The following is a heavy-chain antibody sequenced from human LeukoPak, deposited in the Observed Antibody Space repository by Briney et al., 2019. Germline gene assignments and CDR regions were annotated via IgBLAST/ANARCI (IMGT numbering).Heavy chain of an antibody. J-gene: IGHJ4*02. V-gene: IGHV4-4*07. CDR2: IYTSGST. CDR3: ARETDWGDRDY. CDR1: GGSINYYY. D-gene: IGHD3/OR15-3a*01. Sequence: SETLSLTCTVSGGSINYYYWSWIRQPAGKGLEWIGRIYTSGSTNYNPSLKSRVTISVDTSKNQFSLKLSSVTAADTAVYYCARETDWGDRDYWGQGTLVTVSS.